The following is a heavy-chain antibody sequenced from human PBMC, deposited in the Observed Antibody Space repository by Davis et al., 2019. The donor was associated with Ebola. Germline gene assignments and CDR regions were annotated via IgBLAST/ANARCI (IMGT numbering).Heavy chain of an antibody. Sequence: AASVKVSCKASGDTFNKYGITWVRQAPGQGLEWMGRIIPIFRIANYAQSFRGRVTITADKSTRTAYMELSSLRSEDTAVYYCADRPAGYCSGGSCYRDEDWFDPWGQGTLVTVSS. J-gene: IGHJ5*02. V-gene: IGHV1-69*04. CDR1: GDTFNKYG. CDR3: ADRPAGYCSGGSCYRDEDWFDP. CDR2: IIPIFRIA. D-gene: IGHD2-15*01.